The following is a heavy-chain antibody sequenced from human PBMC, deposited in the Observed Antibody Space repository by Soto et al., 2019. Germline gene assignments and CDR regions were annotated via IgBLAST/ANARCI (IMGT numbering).Heavy chain of an antibody. V-gene: IGHV3-23*01. CDR3: VKGFGDYHY. CDR1: GFTFRDYV. CDR2: ISGTGSST. Sequence: EVQLLESGGDLVRPGGSLRLSCLVSGFTFRDYVMTWVRQPPGRGLEWVSSISGTGSSTYYTESVKGRFTISRDNSKDTLYLQMDSIRVDDTATYYCVKGFGDYHYWGQGTLATVSA. D-gene: IGHD4-17*01. J-gene: IGHJ4*02.